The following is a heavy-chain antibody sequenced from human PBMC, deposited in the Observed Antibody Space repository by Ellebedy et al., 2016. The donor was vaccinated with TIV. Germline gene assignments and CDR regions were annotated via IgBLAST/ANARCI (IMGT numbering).Heavy chain of an antibody. CDR1: GFTFSSYS. J-gene: IGHJ4*02. D-gene: IGHD7-27*01. V-gene: IGHV3-21*01. Sequence: GGSLRLXCAASGFTFSSYSMNWVRQAPGKGLEWVSSFSSSSSYIYYADSVKGRFTISRDNAKNSLYLQMSSLRAEDTAVYYCATDSDWGLFDYWGQGTLVTVSS. CDR3: ATDSDWGLFDY. CDR2: FSSSSSYI.